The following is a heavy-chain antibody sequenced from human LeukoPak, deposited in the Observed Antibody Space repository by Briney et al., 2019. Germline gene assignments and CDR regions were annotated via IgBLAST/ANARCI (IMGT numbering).Heavy chain of an antibody. Sequence: SETLSLTCTVSGYSISSGYYWGWIRQPPGKGLEWIGSIYHSGSTCYNPSLKSRVTISVDTSKNQSSLKLSSVTAADTAVYYCARGVLNWFDPWGQGTLVTVSS. CDR2: IYHSGST. D-gene: IGHD2/OR15-2a*01. J-gene: IGHJ5*02. CDR1: GYSISSGYY. CDR3: ARGVLNWFDP. V-gene: IGHV4-38-2*02.